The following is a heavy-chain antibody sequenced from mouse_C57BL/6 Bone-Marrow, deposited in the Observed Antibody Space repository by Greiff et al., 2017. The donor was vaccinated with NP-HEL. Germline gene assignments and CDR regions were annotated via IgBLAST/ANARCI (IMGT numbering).Heavy chain of an antibody. CDR2: IYPGSGST. V-gene: IGHV1-55*01. D-gene: IGHD2-1*01. CDR3: AREGNYGDWYFDV. J-gene: IGHJ1*03. CDR1: GYTFTSYW. Sequence: QVQLQQPGAELVKPGASVTLSCKASGYTFTSYWITWVKQRPGQGLEWIGDIYPGSGSTNYNETFKSKATLTVDTSSSTAYMQLSSLTSEDSAVYYCAREGNYGDWYFDVWGTGTTVTVSS.